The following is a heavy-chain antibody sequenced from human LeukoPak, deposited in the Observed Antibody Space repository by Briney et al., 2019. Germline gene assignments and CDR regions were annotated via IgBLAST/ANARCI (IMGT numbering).Heavy chain of an antibody. CDR2: IYYSRSA. V-gene: IGHV4-31*03. J-gene: IGHJ4*02. Sequence: PSQTLSLPCTVSGCSISSGGYYWSWIGQHPGKDLEWIGCIYYSRSAYYKPPHKSRVTISVDTVKNQFSLRISSVTAAETAEYCGARSGTLWFGKLLLGCFDYWGQGTLVTVSS. D-gene: IGHD3-10*01. CDR3: ARSGTLWFGKLLLGCFDY. CDR1: GCSISSGGYY.